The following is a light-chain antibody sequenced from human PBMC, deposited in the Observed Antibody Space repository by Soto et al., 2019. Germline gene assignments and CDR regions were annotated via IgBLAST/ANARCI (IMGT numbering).Light chain of an antibody. V-gene: IGLV2-14*01. CDR2: EVS. CDR3: SSYISSSTLV. CDR1: SSDVGAYNY. J-gene: IGLJ1*01. Sequence: SALTQPASVSGPPGQSITISCTGTSSDVGAYNYVSWYQQHPGKAPKLMIYEVSNRPSGVSNRFSGSKSGNTASLTISGLQAEDEADYYCSSYISSSTLVSGTGTKVTVL.